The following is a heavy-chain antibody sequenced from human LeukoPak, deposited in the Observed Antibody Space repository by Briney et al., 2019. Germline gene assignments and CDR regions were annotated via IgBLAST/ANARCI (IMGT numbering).Heavy chain of an antibody. D-gene: IGHD1-26*01. V-gene: IGHV4-59*01. CDR3: TRNRGYYVNDY. CDR2: LSMRGTT. J-gene: IGHJ4*02. Sequence: PSETLSLTCTVSGASIRSSFWNWIRQPPGRGLEWIGYLSMRGTTNYNPSLKSRVTISADTSENQFSPKVSSATAADTAVYYCTRNRGYYVNDYWGQGILVTVSS. CDR1: GASIRSSF.